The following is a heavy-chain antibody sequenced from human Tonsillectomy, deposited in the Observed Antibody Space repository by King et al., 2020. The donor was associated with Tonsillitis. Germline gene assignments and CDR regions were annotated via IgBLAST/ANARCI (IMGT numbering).Heavy chain of an antibody. CDR1: GFIFSSFG. D-gene: IGHD3-22*01. J-gene: IGHJ4*02. CDR2: MRFGGSNT. Sequence: VKLVESGGGVVQPGGSLRLSCAASGFIFSSFGMHWVRQAQGKGLEWVAFMRFGGSNTYYADSVKGRFTISRDNSKNTLYLQMNSLRPEDTAVYYCAKGNSGYYYVFDYWGQGTLVTVSS. V-gene: IGHV3-30*02. CDR3: AKGNSGYYYVFDY.